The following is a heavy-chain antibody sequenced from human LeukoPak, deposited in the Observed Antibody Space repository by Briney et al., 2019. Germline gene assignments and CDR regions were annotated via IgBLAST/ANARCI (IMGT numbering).Heavy chain of an antibody. Sequence: SETLSLTCAVYGGSFSGYYWSWIRQPPGKGLEWSGEINHSGSTNYNPSLKSRVTISVDTSKNQFSLKLSSVTAADTAVYYCARGRGSSGIVVVTAIPNGYYFDYWGQGTLVTVSS. V-gene: IGHV4-34*01. CDR1: GGSFSGYY. J-gene: IGHJ4*02. CDR3: ARGRGSSGIVVVTAIPNGYYFDY. CDR2: INHSGST. D-gene: IGHD2-21*02.